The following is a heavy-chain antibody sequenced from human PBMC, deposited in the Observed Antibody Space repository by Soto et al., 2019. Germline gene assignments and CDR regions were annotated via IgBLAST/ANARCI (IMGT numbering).Heavy chain of an antibody. V-gene: IGHV3-30*18. CDR1: GFTFSTYG. J-gene: IGHJ6*02. D-gene: IGHD2-2*01. CDR2: VSFDGSDK. CDR3: AKDEEGCMSTSCFSGYYAMDV. Sequence: PGGSLRLSCAASGFTFSTYGMHWVRQAPGKGLEWVAVVSFDGSDKYYADSVKGRFTISRDNSQNTLYLQMNSLRAEDTALYYCAKDEEGCMSTSCFSGYYAMDVWGQGTTVTVSS.